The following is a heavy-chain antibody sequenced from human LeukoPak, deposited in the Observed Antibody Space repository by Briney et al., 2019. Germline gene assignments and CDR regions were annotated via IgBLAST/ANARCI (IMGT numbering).Heavy chain of an antibody. CDR3: ARVPVNDYYDSSGYRAAFDI. D-gene: IGHD3-22*01. J-gene: IGHJ3*02. V-gene: IGHV3-53*01. Sequence: PGGSLRLSCAASGFTVSSNYMSWVRQAPGKGLEWVSVIYSGGSTYYADSVKGRFTISRDNAKNSLYLQMNSLRAEDTAVYYCARVPVNDYYDSSGYRAAFDIWGQGTMVTVSS. CDR1: GFTVSSNY. CDR2: IYSGGST.